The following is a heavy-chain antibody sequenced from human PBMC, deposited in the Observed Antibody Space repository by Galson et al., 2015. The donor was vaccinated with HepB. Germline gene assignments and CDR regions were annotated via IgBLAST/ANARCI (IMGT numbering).Heavy chain of an antibody. V-gene: IGHV4-59*01. CDR1: GGSISSYY. CDR3: AGNLGAFDI. CDR2: IYYSGST. D-gene: IGHD1-14*01. J-gene: IGHJ3*02. Sequence: SETLSLTCTVSGGSISSYYWSWIRQPPGKGLEWIGYIYYSGSTNYNPSLKSRVTILVDTSKNQFSLKLSSVTAADTAVYYCAGNLGAFDIWGQGTMVTVSS.